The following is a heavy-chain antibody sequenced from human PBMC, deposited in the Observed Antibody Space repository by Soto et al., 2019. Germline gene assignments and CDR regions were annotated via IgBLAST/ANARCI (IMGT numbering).Heavy chain of an antibody. J-gene: IGHJ6*02. D-gene: IGHD2-15*01. CDR2: IKRKIDGEAT. CDR3: TTGSVEGV. CDR1: GFSFSNDW. V-gene: IGHV3-15*07. Sequence: EVQLVESGGGLVKPGGSLRLSCAASGFSFSNDWMNWVRQAPGKGLEWVGRIKRKIDGEATDYAGPVNGRFTVFRDDSKSALYLQMNSLKGDDTAVYYCTTGSVEGVWGQGTTVTVS.